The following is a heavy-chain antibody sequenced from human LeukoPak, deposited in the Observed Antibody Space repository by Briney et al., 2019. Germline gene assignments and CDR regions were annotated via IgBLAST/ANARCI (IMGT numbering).Heavy chain of an antibody. Sequence: PSETLSLTCTVSGGSISSYYWSWIRQPPGKGLEWIGYIYYSGSTNFNPSLKSRVTISVDTSKNQISLKLSSVTAADTAVYYCARQDGVPAAMADYWGQGTLVTVSS. J-gene: IGHJ4*02. V-gene: IGHV4-59*08. CDR1: GGSISSYY. CDR3: ARQDGVPAAMADY. D-gene: IGHD2-2*01. CDR2: IYYSGST.